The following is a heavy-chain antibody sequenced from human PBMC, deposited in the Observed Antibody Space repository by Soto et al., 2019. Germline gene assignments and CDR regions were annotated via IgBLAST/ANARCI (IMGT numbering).Heavy chain of an antibody. Sequence: QVQLQESGPGLVKPSQTLSLTCTVSGGSISSGGYYWTWIRQHPGKGLEWIGYNFYSGITYYNPSLKSRVTISLDTSTNQFPLKPRSVTAADTAVYYCARGSSIAGLYYGMDVWGQGTTVTVSS. D-gene: IGHD6-6*01. CDR2: NFYSGIT. V-gene: IGHV4-31*03. J-gene: IGHJ6*02. CDR3: ARGSSIAGLYYGMDV. CDR1: GGSISSGGYY.